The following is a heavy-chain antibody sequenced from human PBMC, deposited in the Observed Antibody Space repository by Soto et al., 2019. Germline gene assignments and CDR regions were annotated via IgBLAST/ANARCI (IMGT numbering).Heavy chain of an antibody. CDR2: IYYSGST. CDR3: ARAYDTAILGY. D-gene: IGHD5-18*01. V-gene: IGHV4-59*01. CDR1: GGSISSYY. Sequence: PSETLSLTCTVSGGSISSYYWSWIRQPPGKGLEWIGYIYYSGSTNYNPSLKSRVTISVDTSKNQFSLKLSSVTAADTAVYYCARAYDTAILGYWGQGTLVTVSS. J-gene: IGHJ4*02.